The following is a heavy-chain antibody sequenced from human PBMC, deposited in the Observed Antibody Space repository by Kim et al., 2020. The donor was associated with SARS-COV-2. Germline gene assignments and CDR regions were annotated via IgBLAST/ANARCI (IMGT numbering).Heavy chain of an antibody. CDR3: ARASRSADY. CDR2: INHSGST. Sequence: SETLSLTCAVYGGSFSGYYWSWIRQPPGKGLEWIGEINHSGSTNYNPSLKSRVTISVDTSKNQFSLKLSSVTAADTAVYYCARASRSADYWGQGTLVTV. D-gene: IGHD2-15*01. CDR1: GGSFSGYY. V-gene: IGHV4-34*01. J-gene: IGHJ4*02.